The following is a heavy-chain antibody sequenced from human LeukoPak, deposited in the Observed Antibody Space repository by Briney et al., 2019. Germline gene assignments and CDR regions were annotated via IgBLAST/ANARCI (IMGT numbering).Heavy chain of an antibody. CDR1: GYTFTGYY. Sequence: ASVKVSCKASGYTFTGYYMHWVRRAPGQGLEWMGWINPNSGGTNYAQKFQGRVTMTRDTSISTVYMELTRLRSDDTAVYYCARDASSSIAARPFEVHWFDPWGQGTLVTVSS. D-gene: IGHD6-6*01. CDR3: ARDASSSIAARPFEVHWFDP. CDR2: INPNSGGT. V-gene: IGHV1-2*02. J-gene: IGHJ5*02.